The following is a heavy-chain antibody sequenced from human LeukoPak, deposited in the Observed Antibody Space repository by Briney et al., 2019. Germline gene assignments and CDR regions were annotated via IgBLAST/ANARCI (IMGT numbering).Heavy chain of an antibody. V-gene: IGHV1-69*04. CDR1: GGTFSSYA. D-gene: IGHD1-26*01. Sequence: ASVKVSCKASGGTFSSYAISWVRQAPGQGLEWMGRIIPILGIANYAQKFQGRVTITADKSTSTAYMELSSLRSEDTAVYYCARGGIITSYAFEIWGQGAMVTVSS. CDR3: ARGGIITSYAFEI. J-gene: IGHJ3*02. CDR2: IIPILGIA.